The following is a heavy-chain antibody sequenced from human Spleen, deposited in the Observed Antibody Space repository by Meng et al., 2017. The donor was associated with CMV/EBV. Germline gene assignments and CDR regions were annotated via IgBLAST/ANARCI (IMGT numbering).Heavy chain of an antibody. CDR3: AKDRNALIWTVYPYNHYDMDV. D-gene: IGHD3/OR15-3a*01. Sequence: GESLKISCAASGFTLSSYAMHWVRQAPGKGLEWVAVISYDGTNKYYADSVKGRFTISRDNSKYTLYLQMSSLSADDTAVYYCAKDRNALIWTVYPYNHYDMDVWGQGTTVTVSS. CDR2: ISYDGTNK. V-gene: IGHV3-30*04. J-gene: IGHJ6*02. CDR1: GFTLSSYA.